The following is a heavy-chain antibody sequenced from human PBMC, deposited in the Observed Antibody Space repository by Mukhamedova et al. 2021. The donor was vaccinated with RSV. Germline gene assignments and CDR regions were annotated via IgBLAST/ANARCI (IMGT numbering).Heavy chain of an antibody. CDR3: AGAGEYRFDY. J-gene: IGHJ4*02. Sequence: WEGLEWVSRLKGDGCDIKYADSVRGRFPISRDNAKNTLFLQMNSLRVEDTAVYYCAGAGEYRFDYWGQRTAVTVSS. V-gene: IGHV3-74*01. D-gene: IGHD4-17*01. CDR2: LKGDGCDI.